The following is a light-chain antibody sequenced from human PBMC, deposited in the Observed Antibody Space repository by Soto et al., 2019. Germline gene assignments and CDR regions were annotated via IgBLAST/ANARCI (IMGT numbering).Light chain of an antibody. Sequence: DIQMTQSPSSLSASVGDRVTITCRASQSISSYLNWYQQKPGKAPKPLIYAASSLQSGVPSRFSGSGSGTDFTLIISSLQPEDFATYYCPQSYSTLITFGQGTRLEIK. CDR1: QSISSY. J-gene: IGKJ5*01. V-gene: IGKV1-39*01. CDR2: AAS. CDR3: PQSYSTLIT.